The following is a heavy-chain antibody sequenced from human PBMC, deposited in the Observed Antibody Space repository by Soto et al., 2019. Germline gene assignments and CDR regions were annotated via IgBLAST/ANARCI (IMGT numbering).Heavy chain of an antibody. Sequence: QVQLQESGPGLVKPSGTLSLTCTVPGDSISSRDWWSWVRQSPGKGLEWIGEFSHSGRTNHNPSLKSRVTISVDKSKSQFSLELSSVTAADTAVYYCARNGGHYFDYWGQGTLVTVSS. D-gene: IGHD2-15*01. CDR2: FSHSGRT. CDR3: ARNGGHYFDY. J-gene: IGHJ4*02. CDR1: GDSISSRDW. V-gene: IGHV4-4*02.